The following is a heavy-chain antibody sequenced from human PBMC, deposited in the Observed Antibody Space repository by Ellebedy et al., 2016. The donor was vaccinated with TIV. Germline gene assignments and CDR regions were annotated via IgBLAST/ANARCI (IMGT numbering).Heavy chain of an antibody. Sequence: GSLRLXXSVSHYPFSGGYYWGWVRPPPVKGLEWIGSMFHSGSTYYNPSLKSRVTMSVDTSKNQLSLRLSSVTAADTAIYYCARMRSYGFSTPAYWGQGTLVSVSS. V-gene: IGHV4-38-2*02. J-gene: IGHJ4*02. CDR1: HYPFSGGYY. D-gene: IGHD3-16*01. CDR2: MFHSGST. CDR3: ARMRSYGFSTPAY.